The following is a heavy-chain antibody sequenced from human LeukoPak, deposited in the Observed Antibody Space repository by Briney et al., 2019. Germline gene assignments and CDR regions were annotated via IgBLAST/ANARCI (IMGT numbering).Heavy chain of an antibody. Sequence: GASVKVSCKTSGGTFSSYAISWVRQAPAQGLGWMGGIIPIFGTANYAQKFQGRVTITTDESTSTAYMELSSLRSEDTAVYYCARGGLLLWFEHYFDYWGQGTLVTVSS. CDR2: IIPIFGTA. CDR1: GGTFSSYA. D-gene: IGHD3-10*01. V-gene: IGHV1-69*05. J-gene: IGHJ4*02. CDR3: ARGGLLLWFEHYFDY.